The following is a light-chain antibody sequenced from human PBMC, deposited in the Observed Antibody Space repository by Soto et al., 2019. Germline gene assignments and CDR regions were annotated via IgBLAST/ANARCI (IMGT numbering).Light chain of an antibody. Sequence: EIVLTQSPATLSLSPGERVTLSCRASQSVRNYLAWYQQKPGQAPRLLIYDTSNRATGIPARFSGSGSGTDFTLTISSREPEDFSVYYCQQRYDWPQITFGQGTRLEIK. V-gene: IGKV3-11*01. CDR2: DTS. CDR3: QQRYDWPQIT. J-gene: IGKJ5*01. CDR1: QSVRNY.